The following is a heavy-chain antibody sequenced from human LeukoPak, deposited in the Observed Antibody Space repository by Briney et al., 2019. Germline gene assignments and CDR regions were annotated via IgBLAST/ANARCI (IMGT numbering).Heavy chain of an antibody. CDR3: ARARVVAIYYYYYMDV. Sequence: PGGSLRLSCAASGFTFSSYSMNWVRQAPGKGLEWVSSISSSSSYIYYADSVKGRFTISRDNAKNSLYLQMNSLRAEDTAVYYCARARVVAIYYYYYMDVWGKGTTVTVSS. J-gene: IGHJ6*03. CDR2: ISSSSSYI. V-gene: IGHV3-21*01. CDR1: GFTFSSYS. D-gene: IGHD3-22*01.